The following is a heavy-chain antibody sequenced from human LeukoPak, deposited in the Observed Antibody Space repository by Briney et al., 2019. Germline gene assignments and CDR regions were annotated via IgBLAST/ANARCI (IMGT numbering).Heavy chain of an antibody. V-gene: IGHV4-34*01. Sequence: SETLSLTCAVYGGSFSGYYWSWIRQPPGKGLEWIGEINHSGSTNYNPSLKSRVTISVDTSKNQFSLRLSSVTAADTAVYYCAREVALGLRFLEWLLYFDYWGQGTLVTVSS. J-gene: IGHJ4*02. CDR3: AREVALGLRFLEWLLYFDY. D-gene: IGHD3-3*01. CDR1: GGSFSGYY. CDR2: INHSGST.